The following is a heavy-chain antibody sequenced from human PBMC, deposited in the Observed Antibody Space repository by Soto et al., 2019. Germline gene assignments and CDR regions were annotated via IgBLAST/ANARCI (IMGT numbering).Heavy chain of an antibody. CDR2: INHSGST. CDR3: ASVTAVDTAMADY. D-gene: IGHD5-18*01. Sequence: SETLSLTCAVYGGSFSGYYWSWIRQPPGKGLEWIGEINHSGSTNYNPSLKSRVTISVDTSKNQFSLKLSSVTAADTAVYYCASVTAVDTAMADYWGQGTLVTVSS. V-gene: IGHV4-34*01. CDR1: GGSFSGYY. J-gene: IGHJ4*02.